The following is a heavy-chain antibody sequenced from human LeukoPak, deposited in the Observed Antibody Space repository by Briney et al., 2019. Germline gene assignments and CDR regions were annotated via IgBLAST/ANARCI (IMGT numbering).Heavy chain of an antibody. D-gene: IGHD6-19*01. J-gene: IGHJ4*02. CDR1: GFTFSGYG. CDR3: AISSGWYEPFDY. CDR2: IRYDGSNK. Sequence: GGSLRLSCAASGFTFSGYGMHWVRQAPGKGLEWVAFIRYDGSNKYYADSVKGRFTISRDNSKNTLYLQMNSLRAEDTAVYYCAISSGWYEPFDYWGQGTLVTVSS. V-gene: IGHV3-30*02.